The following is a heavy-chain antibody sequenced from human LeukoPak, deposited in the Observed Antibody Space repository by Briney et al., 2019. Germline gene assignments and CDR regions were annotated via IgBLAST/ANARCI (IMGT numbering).Heavy chain of an antibody. D-gene: IGHD6-6*01. V-gene: IGHV3-33*01. CDR3: ARDAISSIAAPRRALTARIDY. CDR2: IWYGGSNK. CDR1: GLTFTSDG. Sequence: PGGSLRLSCPAAGLTFTSDGMHWVRQAPGNGLGWVAVIWYGGSNKYYADSVKGRFNTSRENSKNTLYLQRNSLRAEDTAVYYCARDAISSIAAPRRALTARIDYSGQGTLVTASS. J-gene: IGHJ4*02.